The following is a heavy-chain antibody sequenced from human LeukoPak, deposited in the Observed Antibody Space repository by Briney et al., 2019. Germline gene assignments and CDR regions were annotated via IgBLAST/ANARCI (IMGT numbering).Heavy chain of an antibody. D-gene: IGHD4-17*01. Sequence: PSETLSLTCAVYGGSFSGYYWSWIRQPPGKGLEWIGEINHSGSTNYNPSLKSRVTISVDTSKNQFSLKLSSVTAADTAVYYCATYGDYHFDYWGQGTLVTVSS. CDR2: INHSGST. V-gene: IGHV4-34*01. CDR1: GGSFSGYY. J-gene: IGHJ4*02. CDR3: ATYGDYHFDY.